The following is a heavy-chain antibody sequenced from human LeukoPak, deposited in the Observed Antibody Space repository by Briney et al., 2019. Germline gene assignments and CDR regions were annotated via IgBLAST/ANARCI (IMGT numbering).Heavy chain of an antibody. J-gene: IGHJ4*02. D-gene: IGHD3-9*01. CDR3: AKDGDLDILTGYYQSYYFDY. V-gene: IGHV3-23*01. Sequence: TGGSLRLSCAASGFTFSSYSMNWVRQAPGKGLEWVSAISSGGSTYYADSVKGRFTISRDNSKNTLYLQMISLRADDTAVYYCAKDGDLDILTGYYQSYYFDYWGQGTLVTVSS. CDR1: GFTFSSYS. CDR2: ISSGGST.